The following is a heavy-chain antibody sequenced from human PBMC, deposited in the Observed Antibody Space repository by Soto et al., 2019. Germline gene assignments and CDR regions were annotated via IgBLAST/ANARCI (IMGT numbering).Heavy chain of an antibody. D-gene: IGHD6-13*01. V-gene: IGHV3-23*01. J-gene: IGHJ5*02. Sequence: PGGSLRLSCAASGFTFSSYAMSWVRQAPGKGLEWVSAISGSGGSTYYADSVKGRFTISRDNSKNTLYLQMNSLRAEDTAVYYCAKSPYSSSWAYNWFDPWGQGTLVTSPQ. CDR1: GFTFSSYA. CDR2: ISGSGGST. CDR3: AKSPYSSSWAYNWFDP.